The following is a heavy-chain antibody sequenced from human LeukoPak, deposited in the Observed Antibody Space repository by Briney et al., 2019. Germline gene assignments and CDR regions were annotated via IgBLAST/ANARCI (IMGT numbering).Heavy chain of an antibody. V-gene: IGHV3-74*01. D-gene: IGHD6-19*01. Sequence: PGGSLRLSCAASGFTFSSYWMHWVRQAPGKGLVWVSRINSDGSTTNYADSVKGRFTISRDNAKNTLYLQMNSLRADDTAVYCCARSRWLDAFDYWGQGTLVTVSS. CDR1: GFTFSSYW. J-gene: IGHJ4*02. CDR3: ARSRWLDAFDY. CDR2: INSDGSTT.